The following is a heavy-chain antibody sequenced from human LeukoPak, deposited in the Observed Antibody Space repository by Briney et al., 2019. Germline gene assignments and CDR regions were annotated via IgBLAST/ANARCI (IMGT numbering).Heavy chain of an antibody. CDR1: GGSISSSSYY. Sequence: SETLSLTCTVSGGSISSSSYYWGWIRQPPGKGLEWIGSIYYSWSTYYNPSLKSRVTISVDTSKNQFSLKLSSVTAADTAVYYCASPTVYCSSTSCYQDYFDYWGQGTLVTVSS. D-gene: IGHD2-2*01. CDR3: ASPTVYCSSTSCYQDYFDY. V-gene: IGHV4-39*01. CDR2: IYYSWST. J-gene: IGHJ4*02.